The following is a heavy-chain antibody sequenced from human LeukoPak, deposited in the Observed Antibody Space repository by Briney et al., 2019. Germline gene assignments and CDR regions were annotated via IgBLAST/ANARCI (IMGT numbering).Heavy chain of an antibody. CDR2: INHSGTT. CDR1: GGSFSDHY. J-gene: IGHJ4*02. D-gene: IGHD5-18*01. V-gene: IGHV4-34*01. CDR3: ARKASHYSYGLRAIDY. Sequence: PSETLSLTCAVYGGSFSDHYWNWIRQTSGKGLEWIGEINHSGTTNYNASLKSRVTISVDTSKNHFSLKLNSMTAADTAVYYCARKASHYSYGLRAIDYWGQGNLVTVSS.